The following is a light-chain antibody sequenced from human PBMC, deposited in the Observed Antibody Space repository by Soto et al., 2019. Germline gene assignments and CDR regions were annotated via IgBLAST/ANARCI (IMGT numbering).Light chain of an antibody. J-gene: IGLJ2*01. V-gene: IGLV2-14*01. CDR1: FSDVGGYNH. Sequence: QSALTQPASVSGSPGQSITISCTGTFSDVGGYNHVSWYQHSPGKVPKLILFAVSDRPSGVSHRFSGSKSGNTASLTISGLQAEDEADYYCCSYTSLSTVVFGGGTKLTVL. CDR3: CSYTSLSTVV. CDR2: AVS.